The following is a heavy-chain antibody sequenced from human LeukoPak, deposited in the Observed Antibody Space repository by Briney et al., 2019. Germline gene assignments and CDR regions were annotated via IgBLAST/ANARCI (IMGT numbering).Heavy chain of an antibody. J-gene: IGHJ4*02. V-gene: IGHV3-30*18. CDR3: AKDQGTVMVVLGTGIDY. D-gene: IGHD3-16*01. Sequence: PGRSLRLSCAASGFTFSSYGMHWVRQAPGKGLEWVAVISYDGSNKYYADSVKGRFTISRDNSKNTLYLQMNSLRAEDTAIYYCAKDQGTVMVVLGTGIDYWGQGTLVTVSS. CDR1: GFTFSSYG. CDR2: ISYDGSNK.